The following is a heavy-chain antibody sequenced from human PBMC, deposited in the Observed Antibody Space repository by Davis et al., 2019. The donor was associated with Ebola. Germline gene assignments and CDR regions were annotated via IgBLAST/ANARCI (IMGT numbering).Heavy chain of an antibody. Sequence: GGSLRLSCAASGFTFSGYSMNWVRQAPGKGLEWVSFISGSSSFKYSADSVKGRFTISRDNAKNSLDLQMNSLRAEDTAVYYCARSRTPLHYYMDVWGKGTTVTVSS. CDR1: GFTFSGYS. J-gene: IGHJ6*03. D-gene: IGHD2-2*01. CDR2: ISGSSSFK. V-gene: IGHV3-21*01. CDR3: ARSRTPLHYYMDV.